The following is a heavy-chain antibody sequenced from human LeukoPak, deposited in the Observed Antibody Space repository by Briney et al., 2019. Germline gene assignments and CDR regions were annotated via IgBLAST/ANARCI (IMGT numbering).Heavy chain of an antibody. D-gene: IGHD1-26*01. J-gene: IGHJ6*02. CDR2: IYYSGST. Sequence: SETLSLTCTVSGGSISSYYWSWIRQPPGKGLEWIGYIYYSGSTNYNPSLKSRVTISVDTSKNQFSLKLSSVTAADTAVYYCARSDLIVGAYGMDVWGQGTKVTVSS. V-gene: IGHV4-59*01. CDR1: GGSISSYY. CDR3: ARSDLIVGAYGMDV.